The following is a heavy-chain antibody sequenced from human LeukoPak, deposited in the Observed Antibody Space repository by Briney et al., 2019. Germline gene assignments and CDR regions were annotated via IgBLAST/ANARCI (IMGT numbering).Heavy chain of an antibody. Sequence: SPSETLSLTCTVSGGSISSDYWNWIRQPPGKGLEWIGYIYYSGSTNHNPSLQSRVTISVDTSKNQFSLKLSSVTAADTAVYYCASEPYYYDSSGYHGDLDYWGQGTLVTVSS. CDR2: IYYSGST. CDR1: GGSISSDY. D-gene: IGHD3-22*01. J-gene: IGHJ4*02. V-gene: IGHV4-59*12. CDR3: ASEPYYYDSSGYHGDLDY.